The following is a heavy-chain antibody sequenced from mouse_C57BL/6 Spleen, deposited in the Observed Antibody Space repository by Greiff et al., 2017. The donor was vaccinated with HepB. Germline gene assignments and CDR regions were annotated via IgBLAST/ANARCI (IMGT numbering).Heavy chain of an antibody. J-gene: IGHJ4*01. CDR3: ERGTTPLSGYSYYYAMDY. V-gene: IGHV1-18*01. CDR1: GYTFTDYN. D-gene: IGHD3-2*02. Sequence: EVQLQQSGPELVKPGASVKIPCKASGYTFTDYNMDWVKQSHGKSLEWIGDINPNNGGTIYNQKFKGKATLTVDKSSSTAYMELRSLTSEDTAVYYCERGTTPLSGYSYYYAMDYWGQGTSVTVSS. CDR2: INPNNGGT.